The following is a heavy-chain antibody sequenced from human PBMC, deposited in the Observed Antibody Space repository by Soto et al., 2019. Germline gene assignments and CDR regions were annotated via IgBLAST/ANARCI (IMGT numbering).Heavy chain of an antibody. Sequence: SETLSLTCTVSGGSINSYYWSWIRQPPGKGLECIVYVYYSGSTNYNPSLKSRVTISVDRSKNQFSLKVKSVTAADTAMYYCARGKEMATTPFDSWGQGTLVTVSS. V-gene: IGHV4-59*01. CDR2: VYYSGST. CDR3: ARGKEMATTPFDS. J-gene: IGHJ4*02. D-gene: IGHD1-1*01. CDR1: GGSINSYY.